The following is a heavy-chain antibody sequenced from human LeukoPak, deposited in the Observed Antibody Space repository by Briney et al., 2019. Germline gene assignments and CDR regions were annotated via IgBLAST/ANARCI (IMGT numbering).Heavy chain of an antibody. V-gene: IGHV3-30-3*01. CDR3: ARGSLGDGSLLIDY. Sequence: GRSLILSCASSGFTFSSYAMHWVRQAPGKGLEWVAVISYDGSNKYYADSVKGRFTISRDNAKNTVYVQMNSLRAEDTAVYYCARGSLGDGSLLIDYWGQGTLVTVSS. J-gene: IGHJ4*02. CDR2: ISYDGSNK. D-gene: IGHD3-10*01. CDR1: GFTFSSYA.